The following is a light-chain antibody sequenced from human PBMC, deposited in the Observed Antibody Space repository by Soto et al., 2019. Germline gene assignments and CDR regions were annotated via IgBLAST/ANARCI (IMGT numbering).Light chain of an antibody. V-gene: IGKV3-20*01. J-gene: IGKJ2*01. CDR3: QQYGGSPYT. CDR1: QSVRSNY. CDR2: GAS. Sequence: EIVLTQSPGTLSLSPGERATLSCRASQSVRSNYLAWYQRKPGQAPRLLIYGASTRATGIPDRFSGTGSGTDFTLTISRLEPEDFAVYYCQQYGGSPYTFGLGTKLEIK.